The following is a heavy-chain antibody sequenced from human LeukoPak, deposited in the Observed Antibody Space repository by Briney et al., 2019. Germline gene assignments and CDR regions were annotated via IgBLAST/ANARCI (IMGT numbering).Heavy chain of an antibody. CDR2: ISYTGST. Sequence: PSETLSLTCTVSGDSITGYYWSWIRQPPGKGLEWIAYISYTGSTNYNPSLRGRVIISLDTSANQFSLKFSSVTTTDTAVYYCVREPSSSGWFAYWGQGTLVTVSS. V-gene: IGHV4-59*01. CDR3: VREPSSSGWFAY. J-gene: IGHJ4*02. CDR1: GDSITGYY. D-gene: IGHD6-19*01.